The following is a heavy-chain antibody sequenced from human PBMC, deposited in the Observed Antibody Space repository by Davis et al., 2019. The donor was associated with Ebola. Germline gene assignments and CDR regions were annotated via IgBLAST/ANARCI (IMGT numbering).Heavy chain of an antibody. CDR1: GFTFSSYA. V-gene: IGHV3-23*01. J-gene: IGHJ4*02. CDR2: ISGSGGRT. Sequence: GESLKISCAASGFTFSSYAMSWVRQTPGKGLEWVSAISGSGGRTYYADSVKGRFTISRDNSKNTLYLQMNSLRAEDTAVYYCAIISPLQFDYWGQGTLVTVSS. D-gene: IGHD4-11*01. CDR3: AIISPLQFDY.